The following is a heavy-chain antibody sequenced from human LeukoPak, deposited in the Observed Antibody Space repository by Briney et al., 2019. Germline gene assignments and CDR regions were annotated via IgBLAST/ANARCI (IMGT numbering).Heavy chain of an antibody. J-gene: IGHJ5*02. CDR3: ARVGTSSSWYNWFEP. CDR1: GYTFTGYY. V-gene: IGHV1-2*06. CDR2: INPNSGGT. Sequence: GASVKLSCKASGYTFTGYYMHWVRQAPGKGLEWMGRINPNSGGTNYAQKFQGRVTITRDTSMSTLYVELNRLRPDDTAVYYCARVGTSSSWYNWFEPWGQGTLVSVSS. D-gene: IGHD6-13*01.